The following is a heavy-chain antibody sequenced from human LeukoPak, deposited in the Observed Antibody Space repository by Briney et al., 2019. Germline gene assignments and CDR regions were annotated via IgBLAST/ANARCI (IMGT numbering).Heavy chain of an antibody. V-gene: IGHV3-11*01. CDR3: MRGQSSGTWSAYSYAMDV. D-gene: IGHD6-13*01. J-gene: IGHJ6*02. Sequence: GGSLRLSCAASGFKFSDYYMSWIRQAPGKGLEWVSYISSSSSTIYYADSAKGRFTISRGNAKNSLDLQMNSLRADDTAVYYCMRGQSSGTWSAYSYAMDVWGQGTTVIVSS. CDR2: ISSSSSTI. CDR1: GFKFSDYY.